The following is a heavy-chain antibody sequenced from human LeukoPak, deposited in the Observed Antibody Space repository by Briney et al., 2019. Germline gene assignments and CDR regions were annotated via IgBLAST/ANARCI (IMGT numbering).Heavy chain of an antibody. CDR3: ARHHKVLSGGSWKTYYYYYYMDV. V-gene: IGHV4-39*01. J-gene: IGHJ6*03. D-gene: IGHD2-15*01. Sequence: SETLSLTCSVSGGSISSKNDYWGWIRQPPGKGLEWIGNIFYSGTTFYNPSLKNRVTISVDTSKNQFSLKLSSVTAADTAVYYCARHHKVLSGGSWKTYYYYYYMDVWGKGTTVTISS. CDR1: GGSISSKNDY. CDR2: IFYSGTT.